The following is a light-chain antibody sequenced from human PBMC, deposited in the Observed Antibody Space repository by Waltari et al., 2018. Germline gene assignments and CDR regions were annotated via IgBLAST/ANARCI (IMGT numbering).Light chain of an antibody. Sequence: QSALTQPASVSGSPGRSITISCPGTNRDVGIYNYVSWYQLHPGKAPKLLISDVNRRPSGISDRFSGSKSGSTASLTISGLQAEDEAEYYCSSYTRSSTLVFGGGTKVTVL. CDR1: NRDVGIYNY. CDR2: DVN. V-gene: IGLV2-14*03. CDR3: SSYTRSSTLV. J-gene: IGLJ2*01.